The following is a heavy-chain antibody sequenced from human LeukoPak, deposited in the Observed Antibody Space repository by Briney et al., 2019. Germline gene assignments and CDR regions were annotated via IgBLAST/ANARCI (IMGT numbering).Heavy chain of an antibody. CDR2: TYYSGST. CDR3: ARHYCSGGSCYYFDY. D-gene: IGHD2-15*01. CDR1: GGSISGYY. V-gene: IGHV4-59*08. J-gene: IGHJ4*02. Sequence: SETLSLTCTVSGGSISGYYWSWIRQPPGKGLEWIAFTYYSGSTNYNPSLKSRVTISVDTSKNQFSLKLNSVTAADTAVYYCARHYCSGGSCYYFDYWGQGTLVTVSS.